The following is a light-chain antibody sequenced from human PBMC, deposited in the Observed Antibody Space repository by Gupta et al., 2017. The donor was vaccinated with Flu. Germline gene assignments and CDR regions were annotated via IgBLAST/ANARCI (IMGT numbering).Light chain of an antibody. CDR3: QAWDTTTGV. J-gene: IGLJ2*01. CDR1: KLGNKF. CDR2: QDN. Sequence: CSGDKLGNKFASWYQQKPGQPPVLVIHQDNKRPSGIPERFSGSNSGNTATLTISGTQSMDEADYYCQAWDTTTGVFGGGIKLTVL. V-gene: IGLV3-1*01.